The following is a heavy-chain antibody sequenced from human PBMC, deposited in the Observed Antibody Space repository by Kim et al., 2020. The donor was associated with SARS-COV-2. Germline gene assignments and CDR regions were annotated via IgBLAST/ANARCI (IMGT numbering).Heavy chain of an antibody. D-gene: IGHD3-22*01. J-gene: IGHJ5*02. CDR1: GFTFSSYS. Sequence: GGSLRLSCAASGFTFSSYSMNWVRQAPGKGLEWVSSISSSSSYIYYADSVKGRFTISRDNAKNSLYLQMNSLRAEDTAVYYCAMTWGPYYDSSGYRSWGQGTLVTVSS. CDR3: AMTWGPYYDSSGYRS. CDR2: ISSSSSYI. V-gene: IGHV3-21*01.